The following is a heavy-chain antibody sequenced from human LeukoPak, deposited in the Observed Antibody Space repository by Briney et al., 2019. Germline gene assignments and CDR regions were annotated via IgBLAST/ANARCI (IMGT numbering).Heavy chain of an antibody. CDR2: INPNSGGT. D-gene: IGHD3-10*01. CDR3: ARGLLTMVRGVTRTPIDY. Sequence: ASVKVSCKASGYTFTSYDINWVRQATGQGLEWMGWINPNSGGTNYAQKFQGRVTMTRDTSISTAYMELSRLRSDDTAVYYCARGLLTMVRGVTRTPIDYWGQGTLVTVSS. J-gene: IGHJ4*02. CDR1: GYTFTSYD. V-gene: IGHV1-2*02.